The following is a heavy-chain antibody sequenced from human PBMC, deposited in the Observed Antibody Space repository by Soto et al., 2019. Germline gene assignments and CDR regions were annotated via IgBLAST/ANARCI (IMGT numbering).Heavy chain of an antibody. CDR3: LKALRTGDYVFALDL. CDR2: ISASGAST. J-gene: IGHJ6*02. V-gene: IGHV3-23*01. CDR1: VFTFNNYA. D-gene: IGHD4-17*01. Sequence: EEQLLESGGGLVQRGGSLRLSCAASVFTFNNYAMSWVRQAPGKRLEWVSGISASGASTYYSVKGRFTISRDNSKNTQYLQMTRLSADATDIYYCLKALRTGDYVFALDLWGQGTTVTVSS.